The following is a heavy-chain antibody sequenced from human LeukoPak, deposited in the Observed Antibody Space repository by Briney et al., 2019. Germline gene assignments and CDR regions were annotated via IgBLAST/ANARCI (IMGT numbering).Heavy chain of an antibody. V-gene: IGHV1-18*01. Sequence: ASVKVSCKASGYTFTSYGINWVRQAPGQGLEWMGWISAYNGNTNYAQKLQGRVTMTTDTSTSTAYMELRSLGSDDTAVYYCAREGREGVRYYGYYMDVWGKGTTVTVSS. J-gene: IGHJ6*03. D-gene: IGHD3-9*01. CDR3: AREGREGVRYYGYYMDV. CDR1: GYTFTSYG. CDR2: ISAYNGNT.